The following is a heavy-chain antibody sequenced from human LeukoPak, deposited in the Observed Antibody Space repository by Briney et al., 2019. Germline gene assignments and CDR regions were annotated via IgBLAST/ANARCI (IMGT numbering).Heavy chain of an antibody. V-gene: IGHV4-30-2*01. CDR3: ASNGGGQLGN. CDR1: GGSISSGGYY. J-gene: IGHJ4*02. Sequence: SETLSLTCTVSGGSISSGGYYWSWIRQPPGEGLEWIGYIYHSGSTYYNPSLKSRVTISVDRSKNQFSLKLSSVTAADTAVYYCASNGGGQLGNWGQGTLVTVSS. D-gene: IGHD6-6*01. CDR2: IYHSGST.